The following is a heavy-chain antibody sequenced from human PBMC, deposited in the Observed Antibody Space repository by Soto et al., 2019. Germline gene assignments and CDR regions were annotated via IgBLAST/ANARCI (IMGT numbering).Heavy chain of an antibody. Sequence: QVQLVESWGGVVQPGRSLRLSCAASGFTFSSYAMHWVRQAPGKGLEWVAVISYDGSNKYYADSVKGRFTISRDNSKNTLYLQMNSLRAEDTAVYYCARVDTAMVWFWFDPWGQGTLVTVSS. D-gene: IGHD5-18*01. CDR3: ARVDTAMVWFWFDP. V-gene: IGHV3-30-3*01. CDR1: GFTFSSYA. J-gene: IGHJ5*02. CDR2: ISYDGSNK.